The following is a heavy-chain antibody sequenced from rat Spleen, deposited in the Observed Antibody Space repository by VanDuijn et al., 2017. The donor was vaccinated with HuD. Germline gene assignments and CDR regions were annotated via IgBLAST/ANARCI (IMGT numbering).Heavy chain of an antibody. V-gene: IGHV5-31*01. Sequence: EVQLVESGGGLVQPGRSLKLSCVTSGFTFNYYWMTWIRQAPGKGLEWVASITNAAGKVYYPDSVKGRFTISRDNAKSTLYLQMNSLRSEDTATYYCARPDGYTYVMDAWGQGASVTVSS. CDR3: ARPDGYTYVMDA. CDR1: GFTFNYYW. CDR2: ITNAAGKV. J-gene: IGHJ4*01. D-gene: IGHD1-4*01.